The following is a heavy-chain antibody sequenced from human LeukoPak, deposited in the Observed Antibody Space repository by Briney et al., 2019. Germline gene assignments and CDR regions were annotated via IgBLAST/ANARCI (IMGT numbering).Heavy chain of an antibody. D-gene: IGHD3-10*01. CDR2: ISSSGSTI. CDR1: GFTFSDYY. Sequence: PGGSLRLSCAASGFTFSDYYMSWIRQAPGKGLEWVSYISSSGSTIYYADSVKGRFTISRDNAKNSLYLQMNSLRAEDTAVYYCAREDYITMVRENDYWGQGTLVTVSS. J-gene: IGHJ4*02. V-gene: IGHV3-11*01. CDR3: AREDYITMVRENDY.